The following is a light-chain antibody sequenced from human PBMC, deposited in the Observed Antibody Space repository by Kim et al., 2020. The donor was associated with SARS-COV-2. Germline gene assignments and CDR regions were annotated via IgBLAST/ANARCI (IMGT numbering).Light chain of an antibody. V-gene: IGKV3-15*01. CDR2: GAA. Sequence: VPPGERAILSCRASQSVSRNIAWYQKKSGQAPRLLIHGAATRATGFPARFSGSGSGTEFTLTISSLQSEDVAVYYCQQYDVWPRPFGQGTKVEIK. CDR3: QQYDVWPRP. CDR1: QSVSRN. J-gene: IGKJ1*01.